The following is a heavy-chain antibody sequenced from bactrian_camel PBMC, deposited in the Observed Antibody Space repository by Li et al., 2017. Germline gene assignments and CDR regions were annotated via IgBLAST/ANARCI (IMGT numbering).Heavy chain of an antibody. CDR3: AAGGGGIAGECIAWEDDFSY. CDR1: GYGVNKNA. D-gene: IGHD1*01. V-gene: IGHV3S53*01. Sequence: HVQLVESGGGSVQAGGSLRLSCAASGYGVNKNAISMAWFRQAPGKEREKVAHIDSGGGTRYAESVKGRFTISRDNAKNTLYLEMNSLTPEDTGMYYCAAGGGGIAGECIAWEDDFSYWGQGTQVTVS. CDR2: IDSGGGT. J-gene: IGHJ6*01.